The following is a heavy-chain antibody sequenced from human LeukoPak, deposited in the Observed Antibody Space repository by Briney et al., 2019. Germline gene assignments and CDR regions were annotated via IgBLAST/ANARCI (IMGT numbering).Heavy chain of an antibody. Sequence: PGGSLRLSCAASGFTFSSYSMNWVRQAPGKGLEWVSYISSSSSTIYYADSVKGRFTISRDNAKNSLYLQMNSLRAEDTAVYYCARDSIRGNYVLGYWGQGTLVTVSS. V-gene: IGHV3-48*01. CDR1: GFTFSSYS. CDR3: ARDSIRGNYVLGY. D-gene: IGHD4-11*01. CDR2: ISSSSSTI. J-gene: IGHJ4*02.